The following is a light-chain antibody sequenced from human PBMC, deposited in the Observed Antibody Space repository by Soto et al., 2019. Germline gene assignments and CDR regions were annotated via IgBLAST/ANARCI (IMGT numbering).Light chain of an antibody. Sequence: QSVLTQPPSMSAAPGQKITISCSGSSSNLGASYVFWYQQFPGTAPKLLIYATAQRPSGIPDRFSGSKSGTSATLGITRLQNGDEADYYCGAWDSSLRVVLFGGGTKLTVL. V-gene: IGLV1-51*01. CDR3: GAWDSSLRVVL. CDR2: ATA. J-gene: IGLJ3*02. CDR1: SSNLGASY.